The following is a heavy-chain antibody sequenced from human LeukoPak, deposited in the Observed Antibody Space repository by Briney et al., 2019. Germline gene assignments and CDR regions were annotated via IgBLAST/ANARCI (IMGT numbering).Heavy chain of an antibody. J-gene: IGHJ6*02. V-gene: IGHV3-21*06. CDR2: ISSGSNYI. CDR1: GFTSSSYS. CDR3: ARDKAQDSVYYGMDV. D-gene: IGHD6-6*01. Sequence: PGGSLRLSCAASGFTSSSYSMVWVRQAPGKGLEWVSSISSGSNYIYYADSVKGRFTISRDNARTSLYLQMNSLRAEDTAVYYCARDKAQDSVYYGMDVWGQGTTVTVSS.